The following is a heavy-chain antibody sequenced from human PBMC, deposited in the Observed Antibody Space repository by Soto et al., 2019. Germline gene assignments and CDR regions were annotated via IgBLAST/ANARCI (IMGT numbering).Heavy chain of an antibody. Sequence: GGSLRLSCAASGFTFSDNYMSWIRQAPGKGLEWVSYISSSGSIIYYADSVKGRFTISRDNAKNSLYLQMNSLRAEDTAVYYCARDLGYYESDGYFDYWGQAALVTVSS. J-gene: IGHJ4*02. CDR2: ISSSGSII. V-gene: IGHV3-11*01. D-gene: IGHD3-22*01. CDR3: ARDLGYYESDGYFDY. CDR1: GFTFSDNY.